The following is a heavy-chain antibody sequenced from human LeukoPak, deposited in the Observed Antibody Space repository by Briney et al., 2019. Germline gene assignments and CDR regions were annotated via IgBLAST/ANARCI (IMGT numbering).Heavy chain of an antibody. Sequence: PGGSLRLSCAASGFTFSSYGMHWVRQAPGKGLEWVAVISYDGSNKYYADSVKGRFTISRDNSKNTLYLQMNSLRAEDTAVYYCAKGVSGIAAAGSDWGQGTLVTVSS. D-gene: IGHD6-13*01. CDR1: GFTFSSYG. J-gene: IGHJ4*02. CDR3: AKGVSGIAAAGSD. CDR2: ISYDGSNK. V-gene: IGHV3-30*18.